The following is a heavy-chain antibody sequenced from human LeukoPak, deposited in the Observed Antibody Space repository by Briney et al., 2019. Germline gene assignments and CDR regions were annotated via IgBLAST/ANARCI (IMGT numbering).Heavy chain of an antibody. CDR1: GFTFSTYN. D-gene: IGHD1-26*01. CDR3: ARENSGSYYQFDC. CDR2: ISSSSSYI. Sequence: NPGGSLRLSCAASGFTFSTYNMNWVRQAPGKGLEWVSSISSSSSYIYYADSVKGRFTISRDNAKKSLYLQMNSLRAEDTAVYYCARENSGSYYQFDCWGQGTLVTVSS. V-gene: IGHV3-21*01. J-gene: IGHJ4*02.